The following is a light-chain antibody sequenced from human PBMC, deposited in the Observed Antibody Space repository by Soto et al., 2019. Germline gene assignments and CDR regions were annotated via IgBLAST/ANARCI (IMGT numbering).Light chain of an antibody. CDR1: SSDVGGYNY. Sequence: QSALTQPPSASGSPGQSVTISCTGTSSDVGGYNYVSWYQQHPGKAPKLMIYEVSKRTSGGPDRFSGSKSGNTASLTISGLQAEDEADYYCSSYAGSNNPYVFGTGTKVTVL. CDR2: EVS. CDR3: SSYAGSNNPYV. J-gene: IGLJ1*01. V-gene: IGLV2-8*01.